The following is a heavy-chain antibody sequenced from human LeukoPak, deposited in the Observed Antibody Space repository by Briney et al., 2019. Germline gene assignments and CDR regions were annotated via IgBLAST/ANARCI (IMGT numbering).Heavy chain of an antibody. CDR3: ARDGLDVYYYGMDV. CDR2: IIPILGIA. V-gene: IGHV1-69*04. J-gene: IGHJ6*02. Sequence: ASVKVSCKASGGTFSSYAISWVRQAPGQGLEWMGRIIPILGIANYAQKFQGRVMITADKSTSTAYMELSSLRSEDTAVYYCARDGLDVYYYGMDVWGQGTTVTVSS. CDR1: GGTFSSYA.